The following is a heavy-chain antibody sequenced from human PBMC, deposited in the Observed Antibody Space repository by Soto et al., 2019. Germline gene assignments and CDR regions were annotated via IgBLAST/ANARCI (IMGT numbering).Heavy chain of an antibody. CDR1: GGSISSGGYY. CDR2: IYYSGST. Sequence: SETLSLTCTVPGGSISSGGYYWSWIRQHPGKGLEWIGYIYYSGSTYYNPSLKSRVTISVDTSKNQFSLKLSSVTAADTAVYYCARFGYSTNIGIDYWGQGTLVTVSS. D-gene: IGHD3-22*01. J-gene: IGHJ4*02. CDR3: ARFGYSTNIGIDY. V-gene: IGHV4-31*03.